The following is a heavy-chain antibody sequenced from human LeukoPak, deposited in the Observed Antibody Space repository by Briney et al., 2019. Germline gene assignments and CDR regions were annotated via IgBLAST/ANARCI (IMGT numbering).Heavy chain of an antibody. V-gene: IGHV4-39*01. Sequence: SETLSLTCTVSGGSISSSGYYWGWIRQPPGKGLEWIGSKYHSGSTYYNPSLKSRVTISVDTSKNQFSLKLSSVTAADTAVYYCARAGDFWSGYPNDYWGQGTLVTVSS. CDR3: ARAGDFWSGYPNDY. CDR1: GGSISSSGYY. CDR2: KYHSGST. D-gene: IGHD3-3*01. J-gene: IGHJ4*02.